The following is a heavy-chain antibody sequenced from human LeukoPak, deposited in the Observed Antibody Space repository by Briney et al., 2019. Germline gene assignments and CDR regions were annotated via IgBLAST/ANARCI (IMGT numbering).Heavy chain of an antibody. CDR2: IIPIFGSA. CDR1: GYTFTGYY. D-gene: IGHD6-19*01. Sequence: SVKVSCKASGYTFTGYYMHWVRQAPGQGLEWMGGIIPIFGSATYAQKFQGRVSITADESTSTAYMELSSLRSEDTALYYCAGDQAVAGLNWFDPWGQGTLVTVSS. CDR3: AGDQAVAGLNWFDP. J-gene: IGHJ5*02. V-gene: IGHV1-69*13.